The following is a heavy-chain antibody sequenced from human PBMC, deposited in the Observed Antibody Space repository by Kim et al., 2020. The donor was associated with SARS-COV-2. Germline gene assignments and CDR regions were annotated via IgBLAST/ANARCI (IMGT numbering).Heavy chain of an antibody. V-gene: IGHV1-69*04. CDR3: AREKYYDFWSGQKGDYYYYYMDV. CDR2: IIPILGIA. CDR1: GGTFSSYA. Sequence: SVKVSCKASGGTFSSYAISWVRQAPGQGLEWMGRIIPILGIANYAQKFQGRVTITADKSTSTAYMELSSLRSEDTAVYYCAREKYYDFWSGQKGDYYYYYMDVWGKGTTVTVSS. D-gene: IGHD3-3*01. J-gene: IGHJ6*03.